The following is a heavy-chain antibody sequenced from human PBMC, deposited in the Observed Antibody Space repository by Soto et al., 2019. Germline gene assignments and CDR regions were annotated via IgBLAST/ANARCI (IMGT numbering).Heavy chain of an antibody. CDR3: AREMTTVTVYDY. J-gene: IGHJ4*02. Sequence: ASVKVSCKASGYTFINYGISWVRQAPGQGLEWMGWINPNGGGTNYAQKFQGWVTMTRDTSISTAYMELSRLRSDDTAVYYCAREMTTVTVYDYWGQGTLVTVSS. CDR1: GYTFINYG. CDR2: INPNGGGT. V-gene: IGHV1-2*04. D-gene: IGHD4-17*01.